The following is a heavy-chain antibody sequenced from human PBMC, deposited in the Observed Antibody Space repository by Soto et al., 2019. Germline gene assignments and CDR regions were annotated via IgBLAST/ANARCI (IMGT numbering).Heavy chain of an antibody. V-gene: IGHV4-59*01. CDR3: ARDGAGYSSGWYEGWFDP. J-gene: IGHJ5*02. Sequence: SETLSLTCTVSGGSISSYYWSWIRQPPGKGLEWIGYIYYSGSTNYNPSLKSRVTISVDTSKNHFSLKLSSVTAADTAVYYCARDGAGYSSGWYEGWFDPWGHGTLVTVSS. CDR2: IYYSGST. D-gene: IGHD6-19*01. CDR1: GGSISSYY.